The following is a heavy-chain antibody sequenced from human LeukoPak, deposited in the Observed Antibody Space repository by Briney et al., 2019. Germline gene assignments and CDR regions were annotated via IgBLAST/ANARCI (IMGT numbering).Heavy chain of an antibody. Sequence: SETQSLTCTVSGGSISSHYWSWIRQPPGKGLEWIGYIYYSGSTNYNPSLKSRVTISVDTSKNQFSLKLSSVTAADTAVYYCARELVVPARYYYYYYMDVWGKGTTVTVSS. V-gene: IGHV4-59*11. CDR1: GGSISSHY. J-gene: IGHJ6*03. CDR2: IYYSGST. CDR3: ARELVVPARYYYYYYMDV. D-gene: IGHD2-2*01.